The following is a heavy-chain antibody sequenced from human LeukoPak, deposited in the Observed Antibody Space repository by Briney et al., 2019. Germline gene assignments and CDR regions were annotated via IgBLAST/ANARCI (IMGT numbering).Heavy chain of an antibody. Sequence: HPGGSLRLSCAASGFTFSSYTMNWVRQAPGKGLEWISYISSSSSTIYYTHSVKGRFTISRDNAKNSLYLQMNSLRAEDTVVYYCARESIAARPVDYWGQGTLVTVSS. CDR2: ISSSSSTI. D-gene: IGHD6-6*01. J-gene: IGHJ4*02. CDR1: GFTFSSYT. CDR3: ARESIAARPVDY. V-gene: IGHV3-48*04.